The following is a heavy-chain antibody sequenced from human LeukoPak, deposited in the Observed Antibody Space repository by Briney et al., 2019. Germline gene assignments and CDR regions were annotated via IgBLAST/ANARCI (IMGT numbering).Heavy chain of an antibody. Sequence: GGSLRLSCAASGFTVSGNYMSWVRQAPGRGLEWVSLIYSGGNTYYADSVKGRFTISRDNSKNTVYLQMSSLRAEDTTVYYCARDPWIAITDALDIWGQGTMVTVSS. CDR2: IYSGGNT. D-gene: IGHD2-2*03. CDR1: GFTVSGNY. CDR3: ARDPWIAITDALDI. V-gene: IGHV3-66*01. J-gene: IGHJ3*02.